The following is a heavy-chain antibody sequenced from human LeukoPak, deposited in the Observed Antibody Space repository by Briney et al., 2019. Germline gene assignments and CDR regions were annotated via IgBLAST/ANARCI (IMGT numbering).Heavy chain of an antibody. V-gene: IGHV4-34*01. Sequence: PSETLSLTCAVYGGSFSGFYWSWIRQPPGKGLEWIGEINHSGNTNYNPSLKSRVTISVDTSKNQFSLKLSSVTAADTAVYYCARRRLPGIAAAEWNYYGMDVWGQGTTVTVSS. J-gene: IGHJ6*02. CDR2: INHSGNT. CDR1: GGSFSGFY. D-gene: IGHD6-13*01. CDR3: ARRRLPGIAAAEWNYYGMDV.